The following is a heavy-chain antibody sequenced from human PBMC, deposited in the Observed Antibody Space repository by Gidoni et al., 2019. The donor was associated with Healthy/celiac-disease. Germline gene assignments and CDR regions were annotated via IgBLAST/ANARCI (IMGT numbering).Heavy chain of an antibody. CDR1: GFTVSSNY. CDR3: AREVVVVVAAGVYYYYGMDV. Sequence: EVQLLESGGGLVQPGGSLRLSCAASGFTVSSNYISWVRQAPGKGLEWVSVIYSGGSTYYADSVKGRFTISRDNSKNTLYLQMNSLRAEDTAVYYCAREVVVVVAAGVYYYYGMDVWGQGTTVTVSS. V-gene: IGHV3-66*01. CDR2: IYSGGST. J-gene: IGHJ6*02. D-gene: IGHD2-15*01.